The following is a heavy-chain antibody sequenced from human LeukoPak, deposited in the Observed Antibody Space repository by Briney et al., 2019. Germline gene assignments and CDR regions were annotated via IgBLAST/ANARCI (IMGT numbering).Heavy chain of an antibody. CDR2: IGPFNDHT. D-gene: IGHD3-9*01. CDR3: ARAIGYDRLTAFDS. V-gene: IGHV1-18*01. CDR1: GYKLHSYG. Sequence: ASVKVSCKASGYKLHSYGISWVRQAPGQGLQWMGWIGPFNDHTNYAQNFQGRVTMTTDTSTSTAYMELKSLTSHDTAIYYCARAIGYDRLTAFDSWGQGTLVTVSS. J-gene: IGHJ4*02.